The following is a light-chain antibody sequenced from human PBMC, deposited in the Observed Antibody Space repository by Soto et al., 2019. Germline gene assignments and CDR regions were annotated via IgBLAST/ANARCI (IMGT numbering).Light chain of an antibody. J-gene: IGLJ2*01. V-gene: IGLV1-44*01. Sequence: QSVLTQPPSASGTPGQTIAISCSGGSSNIGSHTVNWYQQLPGTAPRLLIYSNTQWPSGVPDRFSGSKSGTSASLAISGLQSEYEGDYYCAAWDDSLNSVVFGGGTKLTVL. CDR3: AAWDDSLNSVV. CDR1: SSNIGSHT. CDR2: SNT.